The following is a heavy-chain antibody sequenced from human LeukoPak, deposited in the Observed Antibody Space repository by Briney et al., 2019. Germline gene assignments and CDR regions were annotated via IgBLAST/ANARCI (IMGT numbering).Heavy chain of an antibody. CDR3: ASSPYDFWSIGAFDI. D-gene: IGHD3-3*01. Sequence: ASVKVSCNASGGTFSSYAISWVRQAPGQGLEWMGGIIPIFGTANYAQKFQGRVTITTDESTSTAYMELSSPRSEDTAVYYCASSPYDFWSIGAFDIWGQGTMVTVSS. CDR2: IIPIFGTA. V-gene: IGHV1-69*05. J-gene: IGHJ3*02. CDR1: GGTFSSYA.